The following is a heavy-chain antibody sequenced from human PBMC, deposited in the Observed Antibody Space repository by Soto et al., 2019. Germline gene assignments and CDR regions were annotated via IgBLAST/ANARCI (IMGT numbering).Heavy chain of an antibody. CDR3: AREAPYCSGGSCYYPH. V-gene: IGHV5-51*03. J-gene: IGHJ1*01. CDR1: GYSFTSYW. D-gene: IGHD2-15*01. CDR2: IYPGDSDT. Sequence: PXDSLKISCKGSGYSFTSYWIGWVRQMRGKGLEWMGIIYPGDSDTRYSPSFQGQVTISADKSISTAYLQWRSLKASDTAMYYCAREAPYCSGGSCYYPHWGQGTLVTVSS.